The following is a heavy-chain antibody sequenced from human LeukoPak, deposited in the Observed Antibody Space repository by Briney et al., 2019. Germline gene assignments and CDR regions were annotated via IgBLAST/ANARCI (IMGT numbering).Heavy chain of an antibody. CDR2: INHSGST. Sequence: PSETLSLTCAVYGGSFSGYYWSWIRQPPGKGLEWLGEINHSGSTNYNPSLKSRVTISVDTSKNQFSLKLSSVTAADTAVYYCARDRYYDFWSGYLDYYYYGMDVWGQGTTVTVSS. CDR1: GGSFSGYY. CDR3: ARDRYYDFWSGYLDYYYYGMDV. V-gene: IGHV4-34*01. J-gene: IGHJ6*02. D-gene: IGHD3-3*01.